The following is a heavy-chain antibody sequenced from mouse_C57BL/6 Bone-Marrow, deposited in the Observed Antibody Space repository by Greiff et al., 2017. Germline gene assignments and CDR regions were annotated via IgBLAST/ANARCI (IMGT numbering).Heavy chain of an antibody. CDR3: ARLAGSSGYYFDN. CDR2: INPNNGGT. V-gene: IGHV1-26*01. CDR1: GYTFTDYY. J-gene: IGHJ2*01. Sequence: VQLQQSGPELVKPGASVKISCKASGYTFTDYYMNWVKQSHGKSLEWIGDINPNNGGTSYNQKFKGKAILTVDTSSSTAYMELRSLTSEDTAVYYCARLAGSSGYYFDNWGQGTTLTVSS. D-gene: IGHD3-2*02.